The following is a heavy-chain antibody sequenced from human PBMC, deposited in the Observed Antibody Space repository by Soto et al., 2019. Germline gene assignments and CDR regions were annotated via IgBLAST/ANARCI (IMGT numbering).Heavy chain of an antibody. V-gene: IGHV4-34*01. CDR3: ARGLAYYYGSGSYYKRILGFDP. CDR1: GGSFSGYY. J-gene: IGHJ5*02. D-gene: IGHD3-10*01. Sequence: SETLSLTCAVYGGSFSGYYWSWIRQPPGKGLEWIGEINHSGSTNYNPSLKSRVTISVDTSKNQFSLKLSSVTAADTAVYYCARGLAYYYGSGSYYKRILGFDPWGQGTLVTVSS. CDR2: INHSGST.